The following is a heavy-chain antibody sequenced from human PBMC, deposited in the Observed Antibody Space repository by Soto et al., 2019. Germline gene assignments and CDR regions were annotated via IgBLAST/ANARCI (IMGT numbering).Heavy chain of an antibody. D-gene: IGHD3-22*01. V-gene: IGHV1-3*01. CDR2: INPGNGDT. CDR1: GYTYNKYP. Sequence: ASVKVSCKTSGYTYNKYPIHWVRQAPGQGLEWMGWINPGNGDTGYSQKFQDRVTITRDTSASTAYMDLSSLRSEDTAVHYCARKDYYDSGMYYFDYWGQGTLVTVSS. J-gene: IGHJ4*02. CDR3: ARKDYYDSGMYYFDY.